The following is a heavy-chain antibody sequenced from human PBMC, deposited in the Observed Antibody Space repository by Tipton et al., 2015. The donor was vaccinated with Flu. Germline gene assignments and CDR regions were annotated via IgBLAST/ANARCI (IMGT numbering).Heavy chain of an antibody. Sequence: SLRLSCAASGFTFSSYAMSWVRQAPGKGLEWVSAISGSGGSTYYADSVKGRFTISRDNSKNTLYLQMNSLRAEDTAVHYCAKVPVVVVAATLFDYWGQGTLVTVSS. D-gene: IGHD2-15*01. J-gene: IGHJ4*02. CDR1: GFTFSSYA. CDR3: AKVPVVVVAATLFDY. V-gene: IGHV3-23*01. CDR2: ISGSGGST.